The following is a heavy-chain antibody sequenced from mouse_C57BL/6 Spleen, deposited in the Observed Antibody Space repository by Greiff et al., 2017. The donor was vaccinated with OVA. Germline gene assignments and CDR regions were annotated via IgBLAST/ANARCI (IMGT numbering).Heavy chain of an antibody. CDR3: ARDRGPFDY. V-gene: IGHV5-4*01. CDR2: ISDGGSYT. J-gene: IGHJ2*01. Sequence: EVKLVESGGGLVKPGGSLKLSCAASGSTFSSYAMSWVRQTPEKRLEWVATISDGGSYTYYPDNVKGRFTISRDNAKNNLYLQMSHLKSEDTAMYYCARDRGPFDYWGQGTTLTVSS. CDR1: GSTFSSYA.